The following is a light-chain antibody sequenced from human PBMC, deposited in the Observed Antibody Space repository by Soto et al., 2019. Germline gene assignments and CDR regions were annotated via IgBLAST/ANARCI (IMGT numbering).Light chain of an antibody. CDR2: DVS. CDR1: SSDIGYYNH. Sequence: QSVLTQPASVSGSPGQSITISCTGTSSDIGYYNHVSWYLHHPAKVPKLMIYDVSNRPSGVSNRFSGSKSGNTASLTISGLQAEDEAHYYCSSFTISNTVIFGGGSKLTVL. V-gene: IGLV2-14*01. J-gene: IGLJ2*01. CDR3: SSFTISNTVI.